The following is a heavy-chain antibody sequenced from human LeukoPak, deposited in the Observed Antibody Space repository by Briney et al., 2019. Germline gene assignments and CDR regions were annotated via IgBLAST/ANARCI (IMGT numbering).Heavy chain of an antibody. CDR1: GFTFSSYW. J-gene: IGHJ4*02. D-gene: IGHD5-12*01. CDR3: AREVSDVWWLRRGDDY. V-gene: IGHV3-7*01. Sequence: LTGGSLGLSCAASGFTFSSYWMSWVRQAPGKGLEWVANIKQDGSEKYYVDSVKGRFTISRDNAKNSLYLQMNSLRAEDTAVYYCAREVSDVWWLRRGDDYWGQGTLVTVSS. CDR2: IKQDGSEK.